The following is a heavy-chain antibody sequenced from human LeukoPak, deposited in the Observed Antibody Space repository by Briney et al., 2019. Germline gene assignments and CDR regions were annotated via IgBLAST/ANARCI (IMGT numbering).Heavy chain of an antibody. J-gene: IGHJ5*02. Sequence: SETLSLTCTVSGGSISSSSYYWGWIRQPPGKGLEWIGSIYYSGSTYYNPSLKSRVTISVDTSKNQFSLKLSSVTAADTAVYYCASGYSYGSNWFAPWGQGTLVTVSS. V-gene: IGHV4-39*07. CDR2: IYYSGST. D-gene: IGHD5-18*01. CDR3: ASGYSYGSNWFAP. CDR1: GGSISSSSYY.